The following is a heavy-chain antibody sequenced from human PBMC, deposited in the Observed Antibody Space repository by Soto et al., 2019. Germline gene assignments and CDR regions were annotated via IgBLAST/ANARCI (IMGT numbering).Heavy chain of an antibody. J-gene: IGHJ4*02. CDR2: MSYDGSNK. Sequence: QTGGSLRLSCAASGFTFSSFAMHWVRQAPGKGLEWVAVMSYDGSNKYYADSVKGRFTISRDNSKNTVYLQMNSLRAEDTAVYYCARPRGFGVIINFFDYWGQGTLVTV. CDR1: GFTFSSFA. D-gene: IGHD3-3*01. V-gene: IGHV3-30-3*01. CDR3: ARPRGFGVIINFFDY.